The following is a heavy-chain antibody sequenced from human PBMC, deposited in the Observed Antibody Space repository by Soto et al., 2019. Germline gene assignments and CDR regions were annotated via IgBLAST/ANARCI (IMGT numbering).Heavy chain of an antibody. D-gene: IGHD3-22*01. J-gene: IGHJ3*02. CDR1: RGSISSGGYY. CDR3: ARVDYDKGWAFDI. CDR2: IYYSGST. V-gene: IGHV4-31*03. Sequence: SETLSLTCTVSRGSISSGGYYWSWIRQHPGKGLEWIGYIYYSGSTYYNPSLKSRVTISVDTSKNQFSLKLSSVTAADTAVYYCARVDYDKGWAFDIWGQGTMVTVSS.